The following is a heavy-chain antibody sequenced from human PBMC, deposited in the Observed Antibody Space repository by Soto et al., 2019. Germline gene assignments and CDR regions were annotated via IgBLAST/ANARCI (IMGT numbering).Heavy chain of an antibody. CDR3: AREELEPFGGLIVNYHSYGMDV. CDR2: IIPVSGPA. J-gene: IGHJ6*02. D-gene: IGHD3-16*02. Sequence: QVQLVQSGAEVKKPGSSVKVSCKATGGSFNKNAINWVRQAPGQGLEWMGGIIPVSGPANYAQRFQGRVTITADESTSTAYMEVSSLTSEDTAVYYCAREELEPFGGLIVNYHSYGMDVWGQGTTVIVSS. CDR1: GGSFNKNA. V-gene: IGHV1-69*01.